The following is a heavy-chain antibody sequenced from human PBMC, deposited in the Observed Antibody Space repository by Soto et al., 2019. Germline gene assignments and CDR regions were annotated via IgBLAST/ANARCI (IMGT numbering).Heavy chain of an antibody. D-gene: IGHD6-19*01. CDR2: IYNSGRT. V-gene: IGHV4-59*02. J-gene: IGHJ6*02. CDR3: ARVHSGWSSGYGLDV. Sequence: ESLSITCTVSGASVSCYFLSWVRQPPGKGLEWIGYIYNSGRTNYNPSLKSRVTISLDTSDNDFSLRLTSLTAADTAVYYCARVHSGWSSGYGLDVWGQGTTVTVSS. CDR1: GASVSCYF.